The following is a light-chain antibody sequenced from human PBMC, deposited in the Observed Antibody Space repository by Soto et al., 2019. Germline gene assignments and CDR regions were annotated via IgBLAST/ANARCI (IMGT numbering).Light chain of an antibody. J-gene: IGKJ1*01. Sequence: PGERATLSCRASQSVNNNLAWYQQRPGQPPRLLIYGASTRATGIPARFSGSGSGTEFALTINSLQSEDFAVYYCHQYTNSPPWTFGQGTKVEIK. CDR3: HQYTNSPPWT. CDR2: GAS. V-gene: IGKV3-15*01. CDR1: QSVNNN.